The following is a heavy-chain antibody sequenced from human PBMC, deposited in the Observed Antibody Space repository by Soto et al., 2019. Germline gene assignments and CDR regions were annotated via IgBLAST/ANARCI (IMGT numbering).Heavy chain of an antibody. CDR1: GDSISDGDFH. CDR2: IYYSRTT. CDR3: ARVKLGYFYGLDV. Sequence: SETLSLTCTVFGDSISDGDFHWSWIRQPPGEGLEWIGFIYYSRTTFYNPSLKSRLTVSVDRSKNQFSLQLTSVTAADTAVYYCARVKLGYFYGLDVWGQGTTVTVSS. D-gene: IGHD1-26*01. J-gene: IGHJ6*02. V-gene: IGHV4-30-4*01.